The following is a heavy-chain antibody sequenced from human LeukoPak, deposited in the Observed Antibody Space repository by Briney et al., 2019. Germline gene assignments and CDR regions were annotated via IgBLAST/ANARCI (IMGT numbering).Heavy chain of an antibody. V-gene: IGHV3-23*01. CDR3: AKAPSTIKSPGYFDP. Sequence: GGSLRLSCAASGFTFRNHAMSWVRQAPGKGLEWVSAISSTGGDTYYADFVKGRFTISRDNSKNTVYLQMNSLRAGDTAVYYCAKAPSTIKSPGYFDPWGRGTLVTVSS. CDR2: ISSTGGDT. CDR1: GFTFRNHA. D-gene: IGHD6-6*01. J-gene: IGHJ2*01.